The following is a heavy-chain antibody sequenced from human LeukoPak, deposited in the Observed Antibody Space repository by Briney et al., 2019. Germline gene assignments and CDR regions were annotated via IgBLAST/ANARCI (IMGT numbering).Heavy chain of an antibody. V-gene: IGHV1-2*02. Sequence: ASVKVSCKASGYTFTGYYMHCVRQAPGQGLEWMGWINPNSGGTNYAQKFQGRVTMTRDTSISTAYMELSRLRSDDTAVYYCAMSSSTYYYGSGSYPTDYWGQGTLVTVSS. J-gene: IGHJ4*02. CDR1: GYTFTGYY. D-gene: IGHD3-10*01. CDR2: INPNSGGT. CDR3: AMSSSTYYYGSGSYPTDY.